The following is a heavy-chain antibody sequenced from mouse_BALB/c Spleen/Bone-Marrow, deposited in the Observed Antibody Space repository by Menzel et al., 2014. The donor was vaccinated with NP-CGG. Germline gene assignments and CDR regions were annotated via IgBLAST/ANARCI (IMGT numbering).Heavy chain of an antibody. J-gene: IGHJ4*01. CDR3: ARGNYGNYGAMDY. D-gene: IGHD2-1*01. CDR2: ISDGGSYT. Sequence: EVKLMESGGGLVKPGGSLKLSCAASGFTFSDYYMYWVRQTPEKRLEWVATISDGGSYTYYPDSVKGRFTISRDNAKNTLYLQMSSLKSEDTAMYYCARGNYGNYGAMDYWGQGTSVTVSS. CDR1: GFTFSDYY. V-gene: IGHV5-4*02.